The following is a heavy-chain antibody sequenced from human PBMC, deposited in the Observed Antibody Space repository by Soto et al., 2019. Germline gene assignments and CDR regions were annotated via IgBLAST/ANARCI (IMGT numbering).Heavy chain of an antibody. CDR2: ISAYNGNT. CDR1: GYTFTSYG. J-gene: IGHJ5*02. Sequence: ASVKVSCKASGYTFTSYGISWVRQAPGQGLEWMGWISAYNGNTNYAQKLQGRVTMTTDTSTSTAYMELRSLRSDDTAVYYCARSPCSSTSCYRSWFDPWGQGTLVTVPS. D-gene: IGHD2-2*02. V-gene: IGHV1-18*01. CDR3: ARSPCSSTSCYRSWFDP.